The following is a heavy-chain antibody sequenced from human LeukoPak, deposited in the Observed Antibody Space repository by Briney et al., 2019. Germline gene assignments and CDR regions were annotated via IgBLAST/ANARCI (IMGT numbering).Heavy chain of an antibody. V-gene: IGHV4-39*01. Sequence: PSETLSLTCTVSGGSISSSSYYWGWIRQPPGEGLEWIGSIYYSGSTYYNPSLKSRVTISVDTSKNQFSLKLSSVTAADTAVYYCARLTTVLRYFDYWGQGTLVTVSS. D-gene: IGHD4-17*01. CDR1: GGSISSSSYY. J-gene: IGHJ4*02. CDR3: ARLTTVLRYFDY. CDR2: IYYSGST.